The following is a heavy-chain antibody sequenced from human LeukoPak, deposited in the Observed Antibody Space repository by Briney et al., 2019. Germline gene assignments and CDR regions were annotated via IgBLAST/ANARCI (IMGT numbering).Heavy chain of an antibody. CDR2: TSRTSDYI. V-gene: IGHV3-21*01. CDR3: EGVAAVGIY. D-gene: IGHD6-13*01. CDR1: GFIFSRYT. Sequence: PGGSLRLSCAASGFIFSRYTINWVRQAPGKGLEWVSSTSRTSDYIHYADSVKGRFTISRDNSKNTLYLQMNSLRAEDTAVYYCEGVAAVGIYWGQGTLVTVSS. J-gene: IGHJ4*02.